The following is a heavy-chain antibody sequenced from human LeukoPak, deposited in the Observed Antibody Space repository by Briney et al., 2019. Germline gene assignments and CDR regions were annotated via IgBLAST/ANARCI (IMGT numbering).Heavy chain of an antibody. Sequence: GGSLRLSCAASGFTLSTYWVHWVRQAPGKGLVWVSRINGDGTNTGYADSVKGRFTISKDNGKNTLYLQMNSLRSEDTAVYYCGRETSGSLSTWGQGTLVAVSS. J-gene: IGHJ5*02. CDR3: GRETSGSLST. V-gene: IGHV3-74*01. CDR1: GFTLSTYW. CDR2: INGDGTNT. D-gene: IGHD1-26*01.